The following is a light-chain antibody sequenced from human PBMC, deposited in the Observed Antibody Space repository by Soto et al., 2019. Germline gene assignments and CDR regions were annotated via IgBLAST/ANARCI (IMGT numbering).Light chain of an antibody. CDR2: GNT. V-gene: IGLV1-40*01. Sequence: QSVLTQPPSVSGAPGQRVTISCTGNSSNIGAGYDVHWYQQLPGTAPKLLIYGNTDRPSGVPDRFSGSKSGTSASLAITGLQAEDEADHYCQSYDSGSLSVVFGGGTKLTVL. CDR3: QSYDSGSLSVV. CDR1: SSNIGAGYD. J-gene: IGLJ2*01.